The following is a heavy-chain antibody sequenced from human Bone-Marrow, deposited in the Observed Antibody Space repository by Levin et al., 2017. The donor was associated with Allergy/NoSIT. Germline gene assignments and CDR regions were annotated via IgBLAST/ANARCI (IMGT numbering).Heavy chain of an antibody. CDR1: GFTFSRYG. CDR3: AKMITGGSWEGDDY. J-gene: IGHJ4*02. V-gene: IGHV3-30*18. Sequence: PGGSLRLSCAASGFTFSRYGMHWVRQAPGKGLEWVAVISEDGSKKYYGDSVKGRFTVSRDNSKNTLYLQMNSLRVQDTAFYYCAKMITGGSWEGDDYWGQGTLVTVSS. CDR2: ISEDGSKK. D-gene: IGHD3-16*01.